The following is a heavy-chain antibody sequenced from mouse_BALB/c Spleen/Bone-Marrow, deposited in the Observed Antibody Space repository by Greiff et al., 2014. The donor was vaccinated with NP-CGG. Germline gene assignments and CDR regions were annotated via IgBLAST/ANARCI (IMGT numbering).Heavy chain of an antibody. J-gene: IGHJ4*01. Sequence: QVQLQQSGPELVKPGASVRLSCKASGYTFTSYYIHWVKQRPGQGLEWIGWIYPGNVNTKYNEEFKGKATLAADKSSSTAYMQLSSVTSDDSAVCLCARDTMDYWGQGTSVTVSS. CDR3: ARDTMDY. CDR1: GYTFTSYY. CDR2: IYPGNVNT. V-gene: IGHV1S56*01.